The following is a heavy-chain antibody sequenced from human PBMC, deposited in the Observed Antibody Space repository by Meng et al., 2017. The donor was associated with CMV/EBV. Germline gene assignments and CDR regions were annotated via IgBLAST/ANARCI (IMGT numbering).Heavy chain of an antibody. J-gene: IGHJ6*02. CDR3: AKEVGYDSSGFLYYYGMDV. V-gene: IGHV3-33*06. D-gene: IGHD3-22*01. CDR1: GFTFSSYG. Sequence: GGSLRLSCAASGFTFSSYGMHWVRQAPGKGLEWVAVIWYDGSNKYYADSVKGRFTISRDNSENTLYLQMNSLRAEDTAVYYCAKEVGYDSSGFLYYYGMDVWGQGTTVTVSS. CDR2: IWYDGSNK.